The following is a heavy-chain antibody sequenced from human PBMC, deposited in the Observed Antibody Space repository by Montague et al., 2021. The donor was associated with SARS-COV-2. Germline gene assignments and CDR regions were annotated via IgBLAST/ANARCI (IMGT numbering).Heavy chain of an antibody. Sequence: SETLSLTCTVSGGSFSGYYWSWIRQPPGKGLEWIGYINHRGTTNYNPSLKSRVTFSVDTSKNQFSLKLISVTAADTAVYYCARGITVTNLFYYYYGMDVWGQGTTVTVSS. CDR2: INHRGTT. V-gene: IGHV4-34*01. D-gene: IGHD3-16*01. J-gene: IGHJ6*02. CDR3: ARGITVTNLFYYYYGMDV. CDR1: GGSFSGYY.